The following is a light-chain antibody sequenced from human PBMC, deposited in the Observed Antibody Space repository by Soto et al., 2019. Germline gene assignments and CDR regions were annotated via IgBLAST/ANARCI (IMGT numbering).Light chain of an antibody. V-gene: IGKV1-39*01. J-gene: IGKJ3*01. CDR1: QSISSY. CDR3: HQSYSTPVT. Sequence: DIQMTQSPSSLSASVGDRVTITCRANQSISSYLNWYQQKPGKAPKLLIYAASSLQSGVPSRFSGSGSGTDFTLTISSLQPEDFAPYYCHQSYSTPVTFAPGTKVDIK. CDR2: AAS.